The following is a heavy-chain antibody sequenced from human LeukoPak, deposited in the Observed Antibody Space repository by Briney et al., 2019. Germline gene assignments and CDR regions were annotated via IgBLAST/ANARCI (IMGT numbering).Heavy chain of an antibody. D-gene: IGHD2-2*01. CDR1: GGSFSAFY. V-gene: IGHV4-34*01. J-gene: IGHJ4*02. Sequence: SETLSLTCNVSGGSFSAFYWSWIRQPPGEGLEWVGELSHTGNTNYNPSLKSRVSFSVDTSKRQFSLRLKSVTAADTALYYCARGAYCTSINCYGFDYWGQGILVTVSS. CDR3: ARGAYCTSINCYGFDY. CDR2: LSHTGNT.